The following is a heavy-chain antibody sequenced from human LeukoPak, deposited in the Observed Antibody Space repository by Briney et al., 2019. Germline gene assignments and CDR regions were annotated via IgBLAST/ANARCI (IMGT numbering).Heavy chain of an antibody. CDR3: ARGGGTMIVFFDY. CDR2: IYHSGST. V-gene: IGHV4-4*02. D-gene: IGHD3-22*01. Sequence: SETLSLTCAVSGGSISSSNWWSWVRPPPGKGLEWIGEIYHSGSTNYNPSLKSRVTISVDKSKNQFSLKLSSVTAADTAVYYCARGGGTMIVFFDYWGQGTLVTVSS. J-gene: IGHJ4*02. CDR1: GGSISSSNW.